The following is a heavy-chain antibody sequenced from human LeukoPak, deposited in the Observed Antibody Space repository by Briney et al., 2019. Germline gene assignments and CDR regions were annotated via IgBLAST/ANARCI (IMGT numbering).Heavy chain of an antibody. CDR1: GGSISSYY. D-gene: IGHD6-13*01. Sequence: ESSETLSLTCTVSGGSISSYYWSWIRQPPGKGLEWIGYIYYSGSTNYNPSLKSRVTISVDTSKNQFSLKLSSVTAADTAVYYCARVYSSPDCDAFDIWGQGTMVTVSS. V-gene: IGHV4-59*01. J-gene: IGHJ3*02. CDR2: IYYSGST. CDR3: ARVYSSPDCDAFDI.